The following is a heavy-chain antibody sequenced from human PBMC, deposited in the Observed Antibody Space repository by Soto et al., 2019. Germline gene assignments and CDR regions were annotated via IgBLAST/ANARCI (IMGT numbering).Heavy chain of an antibody. Sequence: GESLKISCKASGYTFTDYWIGWVRQMPGKGLEWMGIIYPGDSDTRYSPSFQGQVTISADKSINTAYLQWASLKASDTAIYFCARYRVRGGSFVNWFDPWGQGALVTVSS. CDR2: IYPGDSDT. D-gene: IGHD2-15*01. CDR3: ARYRVRGGSFVNWFDP. CDR1: GYTFTDYW. J-gene: IGHJ5*02. V-gene: IGHV5-51*01.